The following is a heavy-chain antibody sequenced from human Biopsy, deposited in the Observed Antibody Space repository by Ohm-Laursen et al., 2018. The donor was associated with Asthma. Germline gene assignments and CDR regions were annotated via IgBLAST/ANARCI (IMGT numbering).Heavy chain of an antibody. CDR3: AKRRGYSGHDNDY. Sequence: SLRLPCAASGFMFRSFGMHRVRQAPGKGLEWVAVISYDGNHKFYEDSVKGRFTISRDNSKNTLYLQMNSLRTEDTAVYYCAKRRGYSGHDNDYWGQGTLVIVSS. CDR2: ISYDGNHK. CDR1: GFMFRSFG. J-gene: IGHJ4*02. D-gene: IGHD5-12*01. V-gene: IGHV3-30*18.